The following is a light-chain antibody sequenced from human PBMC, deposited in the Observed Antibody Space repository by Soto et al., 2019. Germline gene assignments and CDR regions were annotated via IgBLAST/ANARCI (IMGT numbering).Light chain of an antibody. Sequence: QSVLTQPPSVSGASGQRVTISCTGSSSNIGAGYDVHWYQQLPRTAPKLLIYGNSNRPSGVPDRFSGSKSGTSASLAITGLQAEDEADYYCQSYDSSLSGYVVFGGGTQLTVL. CDR2: GNS. J-gene: IGLJ2*01. CDR3: QSYDSSLSGYVV. V-gene: IGLV1-40*01. CDR1: SSNIGAGYD.